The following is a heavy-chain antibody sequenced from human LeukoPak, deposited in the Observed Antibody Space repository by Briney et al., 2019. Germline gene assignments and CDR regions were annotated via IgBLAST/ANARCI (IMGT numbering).Heavy chain of an antibody. CDR3: ARPYYYDSRIDP. Sequence: PSQTLSLTCTVSGGPISSGDYYWSWIRQPPGKGLEWFAYMYYSGSTYYNPSLKSRVTMSADTSKNQLSLKLSSVTAADTAVYYRARPYYYDSRIDPWGQGILVTVSS. D-gene: IGHD3-22*01. J-gene: IGHJ5*02. CDR1: GGPISSGDYY. V-gene: IGHV4-30-4*01. CDR2: MYYSGST.